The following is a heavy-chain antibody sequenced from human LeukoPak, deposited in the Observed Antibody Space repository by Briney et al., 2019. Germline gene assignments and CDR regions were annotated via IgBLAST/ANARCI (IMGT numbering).Heavy chain of an antibody. CDR1: GYSFTSYW. J-gene: IGHJ4*02. CDR2: ISGSGGST. V-gene: IGHV3-23*01. Sequence: GESLKVSCKGSGYSFTSYWIGWVRQVPGKGLEWVSAISGSGGSTYYADSVKGRFTISRDNSKNTLYLQMNSLRAEDTAVYYCAKDFPRIQLWPELDYWGQGTLVTVSS. CDR3: AKDFPRIQLWPELDY. D-gene: IGHD5-18*01.